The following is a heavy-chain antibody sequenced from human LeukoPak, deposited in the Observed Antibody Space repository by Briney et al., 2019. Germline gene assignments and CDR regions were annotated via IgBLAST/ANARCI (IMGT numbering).Heavy chain of an antibody. CDR1: GFTFSSYS. J-gene: IGHJ4*02. CDR3: VVCTNGVCYTGFSY. V-gene: IGHV3-21*01. D-gene: IGHD2-8*01. CDR2: ISSSSSYI. Sequence: GGSLRLSCAASGFTFSSYSMNWVRQAPGKGLEWVSSISSSSSYIYYADSVKGRFTISRDNAKNSLYLQMNSLRAEDTAVYYCVVCTNGVCYTGFSYWGQGTLVTVSS.